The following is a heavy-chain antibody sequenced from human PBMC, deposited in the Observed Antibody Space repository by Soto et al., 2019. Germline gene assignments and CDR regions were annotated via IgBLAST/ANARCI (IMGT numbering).Heavy chain of an antibody. Sequence: GALRLSCAASGFTFSSYAMSWVRQAPGKGLEWVSAISGSGGSTYYADSVKGRFTISRDNSKNTLNLQMNSLRAEDTAVYYCAKEAYVDDYYYYGMDVWGQGTTVTVSS. CDR2: ISGSGGST. CDR3: AKEAYVDDYYYYGMDV. D-gene: IGHD3-16*01. J-gene: IGHJ6*02. V-gene: IGHV3-23*01. CDR1: GFTFSSYA.